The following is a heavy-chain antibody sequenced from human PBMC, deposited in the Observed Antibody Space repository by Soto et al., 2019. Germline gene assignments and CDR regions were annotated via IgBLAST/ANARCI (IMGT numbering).Heavy chain of an antibody. CDR2: IFSNDEK. CDR3: ARILGGSYGHLDY. D-gene: IGHD1-26*01. CDR1: GFSLSNARMG. J-gene: IGHJ4*02. Sequence: QVTLKESGPVLVKPTEPLTLTCTVSGFSLSNARMGVSWIRQPPGKALEWLAHIFSNDEKSYSTSLKSRLTISKDTSKSQVVLTMTNMDPVDTATYYCARILGGSYGHLDYWGQGTLVTVSS. V-gene: IGHV2-26*01.